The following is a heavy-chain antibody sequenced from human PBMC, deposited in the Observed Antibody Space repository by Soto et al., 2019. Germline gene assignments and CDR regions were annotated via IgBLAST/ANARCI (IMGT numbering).Heavy chain of an antibody. CDR3: ARAPSSGWSNFDY. CDR1: GFTFSTYS. V-gene: IGHV3-48*02. CDR2: ISSSSSII. Sequence: EVQLVESGGGLVQPGGSLRLSCAASGFTFSTYSMNWVRQAPGKGLEWVSYISSSSSIIYYADSVKGRFTISKDNAKNSLYLQMNSLSDEDTAVYYCARAPSSGWSNFDYWDQGTLVTVSS. J-gene: IGHJ4*02. D-gene: IGHD6-19*01.